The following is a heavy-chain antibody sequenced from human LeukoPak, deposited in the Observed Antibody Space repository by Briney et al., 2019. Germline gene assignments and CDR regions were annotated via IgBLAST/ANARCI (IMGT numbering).Heavy chain of an antibody. Sequence: GRSLRLSCAAPGFTFSNAWMSWVRQAPGKGLEWVARIKRKPVGGTTEYAPPVKGRFTISRDDSKDMLYLQMNSLKTEDTAVYYCTPHDYWGQGTLVTVSS. CDR1: GFTFSNAW. J-gene: IGHJ4*02. CDR3: TPHDY. V-gene: IGHV3-15*01. CDR2: IKRKPVGGTT.